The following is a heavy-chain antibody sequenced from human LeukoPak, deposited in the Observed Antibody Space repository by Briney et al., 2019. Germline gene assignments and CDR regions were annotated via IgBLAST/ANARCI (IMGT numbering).Heavy chain of an antibody. Sequence: ASVKVSCKASEDTFTNYYMHWVRQAPGQGLEWMGIINPSGGSTSYAQKFQGRVTMTRDTSTSTVYMELSSLRSEDTAVYYCAREAGYYSVDRSFDYWGQGTLVTVSS. CDR2: INPSGGST. CDR1: EDTFTNYY. V-gene: IGHV1-46*01. J-gene: IGHJ4*02. D-gene: IGHD3-9*01. CDR3: AREAGYYSVDRSFDY.